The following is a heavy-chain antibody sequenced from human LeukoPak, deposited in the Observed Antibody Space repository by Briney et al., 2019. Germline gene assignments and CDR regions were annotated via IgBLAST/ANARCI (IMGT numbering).Heavy chain of an antibody. CDR3: ARGLMMAVAGRGEFHY. D-gene: IGHD6-13*01. CDR1: GFTVSSNY. V-gene: IGHV3-53*01. J-gene: IGHJ4*02. Sequence: GGSLRLSCAVSGFTVSSNYMNWVRQAPGKGLEWVSVIYSGGSTYYADSVKGRFTISRDNSKNTLDLQMKSLRAEDTAVYYCARGLMMAVAGRGEFHYWGQGTLVTVSS. CDR2: IYSGGST.